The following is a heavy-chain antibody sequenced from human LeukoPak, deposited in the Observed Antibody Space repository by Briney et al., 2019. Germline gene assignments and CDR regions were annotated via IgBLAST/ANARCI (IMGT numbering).Heavy chain of an antibody. D-gene: IGHD3-9*01. V-gene: IGHV3-74*01. CDR3: ARDYDFLTGWDFVY. J-gene: IGHJ4*02. Sequence: GGTLRLSCAASGFTFSRYWMHWVRQAPGQGLVWVSRINSDGSSTSYADSVKGRFTIYRDNAKNTLYLQMNSLRAEDTAVYYCARDYDFLTGWDFVYWGQGTLVTVSS. CDR2: INSDGSST. CDR1: GFTFSRYW.